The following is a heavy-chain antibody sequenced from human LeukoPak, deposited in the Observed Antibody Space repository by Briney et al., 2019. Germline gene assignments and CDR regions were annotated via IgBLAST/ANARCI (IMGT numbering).Heavy chain of an antibody. CDR1: GFTFSSHW. CDR2: INQDGAEK. V-gene: IGHV3-7*01. D-gene: IGHD2-2*01. CDR3: ATGRSCTTCYLPDY. Sequence: PGGSLRLSCAASGFTFSSHWMSWVRQAPGKGLEWVANINQDGAEKNFVDSEKGRFTISRDNAKNSLYLQMNSLRAEDTAVYHCATGRSCTTCYLPDYWGQGNLVTVSS. J-gene: IGHJ4*02.